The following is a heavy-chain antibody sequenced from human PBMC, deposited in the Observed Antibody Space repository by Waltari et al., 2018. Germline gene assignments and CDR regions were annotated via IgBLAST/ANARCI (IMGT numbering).Heavy chain of an antibody. CDR2: NIPNFGTA. D-gene: IGHD6-19*01. V-gene: IGHV1-69*13. J-gene: IGHJ4*02. CDR1: GGTFSSYA. CDR3: AGGLGDSSGWYY. Sequence: QVQLVQSGAEVKKPGSSVKVSCKASGGTFSSYAISWVRQAPGQGVEWMGRNIPNFGTANYAQKFQGRVTITADKSTSTAYMELSSLRSEDTAVYYCAGGLGDSSGWYYWGQGTLVTVSS.